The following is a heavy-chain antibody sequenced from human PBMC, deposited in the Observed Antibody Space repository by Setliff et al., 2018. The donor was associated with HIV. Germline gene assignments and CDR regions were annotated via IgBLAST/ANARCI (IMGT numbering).Heavy chain of an antibody. CDR1: GYTFNSYY. D-gene: IGHD4-17*01. J-gene: IGHJ4*02. V-gene: IGHV1-46*02. CDR2: INPSGAIT. CDR3: AREPPRRPGTVTGDY. Sequence: ASVKVSCKASGYTFNSYYMSWVRQAPGQGLEWMGMINPSGAITRYAQKFQGRVTMTRDTSTSTVYMEQTSLRSEDTATYYCAREPPRRPGTVTGDYWGQGTLVTVSS.